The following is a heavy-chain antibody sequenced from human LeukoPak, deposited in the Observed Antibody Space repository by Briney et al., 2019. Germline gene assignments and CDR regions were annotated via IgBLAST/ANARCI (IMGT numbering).Heavy chain of an antibody. CDR3: ARVGKKAFDY. J-gene: IGHJ4*02. CDR1: GGSFSGYY. V-gene: IGHV4-34*01. D-gene: IGHD3-10*01. CDR2: INHSGST. Sequence: SETLSLTCAVYGGSFSGYYWSWIRQPPGKGLEWIGEINHSGSTNYNPSLKSRVTISVDTSKNQFSLKLSSVTAADTAVYYCARVGKKAFDYWGQGTLVTVSS.